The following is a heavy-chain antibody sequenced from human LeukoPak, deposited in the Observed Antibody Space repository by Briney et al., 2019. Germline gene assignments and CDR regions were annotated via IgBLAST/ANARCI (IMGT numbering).Heavy chain of an antibody. Sequence: PGGSLRLSCAASGFTVSSNYMSWVRQAPGKGLEWVSVIYSGGSTYYADSVKGRFTISRDNSKNTLYLQMNSLRAEDTAVYYCGLGYYDILTGYSYYFDYWGQGTLVTVSS. CDR3: GLGYYDILTGYSYYFDY. CDR1: GFTVSSNY. CDR2: IYSGGST. J-gene: IGHJ4*02. V-gene: IGHV3-53*01. D-gene: IGHD3-9*01.